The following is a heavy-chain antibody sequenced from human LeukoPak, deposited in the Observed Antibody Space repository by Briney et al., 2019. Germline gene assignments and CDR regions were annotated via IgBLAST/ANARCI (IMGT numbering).Heavy chain of an antibody. Sequence: SETLSLTCAVSGGSISSSNWWSWVRQPPGKGLEWIGEIYHSGSTNYNPSLKSRVTMSVDTSKNQFSLKLSSVTAADTAVYYCARVRRDYYDSSGYYYSFDYWGQGTLVTVSS. CDR1: GGSISSSNW. CDR2: IYHSGST. J-gene: IGHJ4*02. D-gene: IGHD3-22*01. CDR3: ARVRRDYYDSSGYYYSFDY. V-gene: IGHV4-4*02.